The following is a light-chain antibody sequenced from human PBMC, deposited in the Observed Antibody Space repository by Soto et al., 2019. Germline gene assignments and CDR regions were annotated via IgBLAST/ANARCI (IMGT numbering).Light chain of an antibody. V-gene: IGKV1-5*03. CDR2: KAS. CDR3: QQYSSYPLT. J-gene: IGKJ4*01. Sequence: DIQMTQSPSTLSASVGDRVTITCRASQSISSWLAWYQQKPGKAPNLLIYKASSLETGVPSRFGGSGSGTEFTLTISSLQPDDFATYYCQQYSSYPLTFGGGTKVEIK. CDR1: QSISSW.